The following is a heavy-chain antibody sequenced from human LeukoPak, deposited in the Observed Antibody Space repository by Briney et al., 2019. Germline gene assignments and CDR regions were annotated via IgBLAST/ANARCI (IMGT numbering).Heavy chain of an antibody. V-gene: IGHV1-8*01. CDR1: GYTFTSYD. CDR3: VRCAVGCYYNYGIDA. CDR2: MNPNSGNT. D-gene: IGHD2-8*01. J-gene: IGHJ6*02. Sequence: ASVKVSCKAFGYTFTSYDINWVRQATGQGLEWMGWMNPNSGNTGYAQKFQGRVTMSRSTSITTAYMELSSLRPEDTAVYYCVRCAVGCYYNYGIDAWGQGTTVTVSS.